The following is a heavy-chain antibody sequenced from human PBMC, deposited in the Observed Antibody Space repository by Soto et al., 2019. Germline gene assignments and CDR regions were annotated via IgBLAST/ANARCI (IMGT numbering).Heavy chain of an antibody. CDR3: ASSIAVAGTGQFDY. D-gene: IGHD6-19*01. CDR2: ISSSSSTI. J-gene: IGHJ4*02. Sequence: EVQLVESGGGLVQPGGSLRLSCAASGFTFSSYSMNWVRQAPGKGLEWVSYISSSSSTIYYADSVKGRFTISRDNAKNSLYLQMNSLRAEDTAVYYCASSIAVAGTGQFDYWGQGTLVTVSS. CDR1: GFTFSSYS. V-gene: IGHV3-48*01.